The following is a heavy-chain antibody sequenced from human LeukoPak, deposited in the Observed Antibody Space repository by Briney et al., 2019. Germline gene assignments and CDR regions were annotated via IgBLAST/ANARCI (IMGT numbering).Heavy chain of an antibody. D-gene: IGHD5-24*01. Sequence: GASLQSSCKGVGSIFTSSCIAWGRQLPGKGLEWMGIVYPGDSDTRYSPSFQGQVTIPADKSISTAYLQWSSLQASDTAMYYCARQYNTETYRLGFDPWGQGTLVTVSS. J-gene: IGHJ5*02. CDR2: VYPGDSDT. CDR1: GSIFTSSC. V-gene: IGHV5-51*01. CDR3: ARQYNTETYRLGFDP.